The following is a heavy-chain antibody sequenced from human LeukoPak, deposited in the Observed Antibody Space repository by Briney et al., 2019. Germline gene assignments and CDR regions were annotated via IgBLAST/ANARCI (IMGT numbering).Heavy chain of an antibody. V-gene: IGHV3-23*01. CDR3: AKTPSYYYDSSGSSLDI. CDR1: GFTFSSYA. CDR2: ICGSGGST. D-gene: IGHD3-22*01. Sequence: GGSLRLSCAASGFTFSSYAMSWVRQPPGKGLEWVSSICGSGGSTYYADSVKGRFTITRDNSKTALYLQMNRRRAEDTAVSYCAKTPSYYYDSSGSSLDIWGQGTMVTVSS. J-gene: IGHJ3*02.